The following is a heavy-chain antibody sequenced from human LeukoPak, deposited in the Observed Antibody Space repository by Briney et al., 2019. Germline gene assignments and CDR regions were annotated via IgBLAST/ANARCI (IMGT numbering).Heavy chain of an antibody. V-gene: IGHV3-66*01. Sequence: SGGSLTLSCAASGFTVSSNYTTWVRQAPGKGLDWVSVIYRGGNTYYSDSVKGRFTISRDNSRNTVYLQMNSLRAEDTAVYHCARWVNNGGNGCYFDYWGQGILVTVSS. J-gene: IGHJ4*02. CDR3: ARWVNNGGNGCYFDY. D-gene: IGHD2-8*01. CDR2: IYRGGNT. CDR1: GFTVSSNY.